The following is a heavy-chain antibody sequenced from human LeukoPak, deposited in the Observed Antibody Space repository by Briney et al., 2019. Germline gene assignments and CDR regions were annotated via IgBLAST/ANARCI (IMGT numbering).Heavy chain of an antibody. V-gene: IGHV3-33*01. D-gene: IGHD2-2*01. Sequence: GRSLRLSCAASGFIFSSNGIHWGRQAPRKGLEWGGGIWFDGRKKHYADSVKGRFTISRDNSKNALYLQMDSLRADDTAVYYCTRDFCSSPSCYDYWGQGTLVTVSS. J-gene: IGHJ4*02. CDR1: GFIFSSNG. CDR2: IWFDGRKK. CDR3: TRDFCSSPSCYDY.